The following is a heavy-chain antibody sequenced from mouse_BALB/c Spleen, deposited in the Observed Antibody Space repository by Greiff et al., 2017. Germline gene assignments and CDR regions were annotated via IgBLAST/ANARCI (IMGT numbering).Heavy chain of an antibody. D-gene: IGHD2-3*01. CDR3: ARAFYDGYPWAMDY. Sequence: EVKLVESGPGLVKPSQSLSLTCSVTGYSITSGYYWNWIRQFPGNKLEWMGYISYDGSNNYNPSLKNRISITRDTSKNQFFLKLNSVTTEDTATYYCARAFYDGYPWAMDYWGQGTSVTVSS. CDR1: GYSITSGYY. CDR2: ISYDGSN. J-gene: IGHJ4*01. V-gene: IGHV3-6*02.